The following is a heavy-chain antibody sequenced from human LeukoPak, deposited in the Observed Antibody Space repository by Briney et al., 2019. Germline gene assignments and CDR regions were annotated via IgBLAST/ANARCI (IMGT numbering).Heavy chain of an antibody. CDR2: ISSTSTYI. V-gene: IGHV3-21*01. D-gene: IGHD3-10*01. Sequence: PGESLRLSCAASGFTFVSYTMNWFRQAPGKGLEWVSSISSTSTYIYYADSVKGRLTISRDNGGNSLYLQMNSLRAEDTAVYYCARDLLGELYFDFWGQGTLVTVSS. CDR3: ARDLLGELYFDF. CDR1: GFTFVSYT. J-gene: IGHJ4*02.